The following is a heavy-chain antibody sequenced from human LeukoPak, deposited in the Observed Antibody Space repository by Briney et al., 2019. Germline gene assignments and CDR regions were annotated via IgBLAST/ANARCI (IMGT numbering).Heavy chain of an antibody. Sequence: GASVKVSCKASGGTFSSYAISWVRQAPGQGLEWMGGIIPVFGTANYAQKFQGRVTITADESTSTAYMELSSLRSEDTAVYYCARDQKVASMVRGVGGNWFDSWGQGTLVTVSS. CDR1: GGTFSSYA. V-gene: IGHV1-69*13. J-gene: IGHJ5*01. CDR2: IIPVFGTA. CDR3: ARDQKVASMVRGVGGNWFDS. D-gene: IGHD3-10*01.